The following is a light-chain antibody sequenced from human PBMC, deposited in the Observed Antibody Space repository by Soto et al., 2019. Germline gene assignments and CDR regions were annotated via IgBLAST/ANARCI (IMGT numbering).Light chain of an antibody. CDR2: SNN. CDR3: AAWDDSLNGPV. Sequence: QSVLTQPPSASGTPGQRVTISCSGSSANIGSNTVNWYQQLPGTAPKLLIYSNNQRPSGVPDRFSGSKSGTSASLAISGLQSEDEAAYYCAAWDDSLNGPVFGGGTKLPVL. CDR1: SANIGSNT. J-gene: IGLJ2*01. V-gene: IGLV1-44*01.